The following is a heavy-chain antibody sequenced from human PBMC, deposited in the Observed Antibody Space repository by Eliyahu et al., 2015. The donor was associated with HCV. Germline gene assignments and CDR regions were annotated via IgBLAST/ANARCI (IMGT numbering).Heavy chain of an antibody. CDR3: ARDPGISSYYGMDV. CDR2: IYSSGNT. J-gene: IGHJ6*02. V-gene: IGHV4-61*02. Sequence: QVQLQQSGPGLVRPSQTLSLTCTVSGGSISSGSFYYSWXRQPAGKGLXWIGRIYSSGNTNYNPSLKSRVTISVDTSKNRFSLKLSSVTAADTADYYCARDPGISSYYGMDVWGQGTPVTVSS. CDR1: GGSISSGSFY. D-gene: IGHD1-26*01.